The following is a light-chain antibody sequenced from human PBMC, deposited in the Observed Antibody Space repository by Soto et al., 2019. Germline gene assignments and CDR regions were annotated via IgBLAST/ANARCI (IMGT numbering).Light chain of an antibody. CDR3: QQCYTIPYT. V-gene: IGKV1-39*01. CDR2: AAS. J-gene: IGKJ2*01. Sequence: DIQMTQSPSSLPASVGDRVTLTCRASQSISTYLNWYQQKPGKAPKLLTYAASSLQSGVPSRLSGSGSGTDFTLTISSLQPEYFATYCCQQCYTIPYTFGQGTKLEIK. CDR1: QSISTY.